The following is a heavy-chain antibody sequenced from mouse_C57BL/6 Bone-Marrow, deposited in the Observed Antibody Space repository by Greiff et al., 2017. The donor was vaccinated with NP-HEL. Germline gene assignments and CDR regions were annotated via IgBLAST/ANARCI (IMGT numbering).Heavy chain of an antibody. CDR3: ARHGGYDVLFDY. D-gene: IGHD2-2*01. CDR2: IWSDGST. V-gene: IGHV2-6-1*01. J-gene: IGHJ2*01. Sequence: VKLMESGPGLVAPSQSLSITCTVSGFSLTSYGVHWVRQPPGKGLEWLVVIWSDGSTTYNSALKSRLSISKDNTKSQVFLKMNSLQTDDTAMYYCARHGGYDVLFDYWGQGTTLTVSS. CDR1: GFSLTSYG.